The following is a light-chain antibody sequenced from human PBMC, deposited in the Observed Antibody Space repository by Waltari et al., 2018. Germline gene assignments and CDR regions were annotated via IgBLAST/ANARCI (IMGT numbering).Light chain of an antibody. CDR1: HSHLHINGHNY. V-gene: IGKV2-28*01. Sequence: DIVMTQSPLSLPVTPGEAASISCRSSHSHLHINGHNYLDWYLQKPGQSPQLLIYLGSNRASGVPDRFSGSGSGTDFTLKISRVEAEDVGVYYCMQSLQTPLTFGGGTKVEIK. CDR2: LGS. CDR3: MQSLQTPLT. J-gene: IGKJ4*01.